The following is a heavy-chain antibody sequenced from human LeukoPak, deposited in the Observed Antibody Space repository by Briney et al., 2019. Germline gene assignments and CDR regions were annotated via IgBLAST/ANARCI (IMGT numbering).Heavy chain of an antibody. Sequence: GGYLRIFCAASGLTFSTYSMNWVRQHPGKGLEWVSAISGSGCSTYHADSVKGRFTISRDNSKNTLYLQMNSLRAEDTAVYYCAKAGRIVGESYFDYWGQGTLVTVSS. D-gene: IGHD1-26*01. CDR1: GLTFSTYS. V-gene: IGHV3-23*01. CDR2: ISGSGCST. CDR3: AKAGRIVGESYFDY. J-gene: IGHJ4*02.